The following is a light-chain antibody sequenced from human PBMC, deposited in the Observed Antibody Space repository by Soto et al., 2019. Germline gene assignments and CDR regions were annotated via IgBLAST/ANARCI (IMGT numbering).Light chain of an antibody. J-gene: IGKJ3*01. CDR1: QSVSRK. CDR3: QQYDNCAFT. CDR2: GAS. Sequence: EVVMTQSPATLSGSPGEGATLSCRASQSVSRKLAWYQQNPGQAPRLLIYGASTRATGIPAMFSGSESGTEFALTISSLQSEDFAFYYCQQYDNCAFTFGPGTKVDIK. V-gene: IGKV3-15*01.